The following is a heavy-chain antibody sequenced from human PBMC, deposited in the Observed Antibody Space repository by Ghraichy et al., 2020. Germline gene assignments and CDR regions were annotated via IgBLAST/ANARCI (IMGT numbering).Heavy chain of an antibody. CDR3: TRVKIVDCSDGDCYSPLDL. CDR1: GYTLNELS. V-gene: IGHV1-24*01. D-gene: IGHD2-15*01. CDR2: SDPEDGEA. Sequence: ASVKVSCKVSGYTLNELSMHWVRQAPGKGLEWMRGSDPEDGEAIYAQKFQGRVTMTEATSTDTAYMELSSLRSEDTALYYCTRVKIVDCSDGDCYSPLDLWGQGTLVTVSS. J-gene: IGHJ4*02.